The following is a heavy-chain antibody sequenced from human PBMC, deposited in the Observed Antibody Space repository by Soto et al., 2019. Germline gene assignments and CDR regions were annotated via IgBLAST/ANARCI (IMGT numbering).Heavy chain of an antibody. V-gene: IGHV3-33*01. CDR2: IWYDGSKK. CDR3: ARADSSSWYVDY. CDR1: GFTFSSYG. J-gene: IGHJ4*02. Sequence: TGGSLRLSCAASGFTFSSYGMHWVRQAPGKGLEWVALIWYDGSKKYYGDSVEGRFTISRDNSKNTIYLQINSLRVEDTAVYYCARADSSSWYVDYWGQGNLVTVSS. D-gene: IGHD6-13*01.